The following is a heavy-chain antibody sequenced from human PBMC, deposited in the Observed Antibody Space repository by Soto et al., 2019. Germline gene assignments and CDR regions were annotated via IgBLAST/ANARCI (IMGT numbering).Heavy chain of an antibody. CDR1: GGSISSGGYY. D-gene: IGHD3-9*01. CDR3: ARFTIPSIGAYGMDF. CDR2: IYYSGST. V-gene: IGHV4-31*03. Sequence: QVQLQESGPGLVKPSQTLSLTCTVSGGSISSGGYYWSWIRQHPGKGLEWIGYIYYSGSTYYNPSLQSRVTLSVDTSKIQFSLKLSSVTAADTAVYYCARFTIPSIGAYGMDFWGQGTTVTVSS. J-gene: IGHJ6*02.